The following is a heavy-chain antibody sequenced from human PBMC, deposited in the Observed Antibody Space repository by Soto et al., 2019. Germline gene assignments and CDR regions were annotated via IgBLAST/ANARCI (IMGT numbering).Heavy chain of an antibody. CDR1: GYSFTSYW. CDR3: ARRVAVAGTPKLRGHYYYYYGMDV. D-gene: IGHD6-19*01. V-gene: IGHV5-10-1*01. Sequence: GESLKISCNGSGYSFTSYWISWVRQMPWKGLEWMGRIDPSGSYTNYSPSFQGHVTISADKSISTAYLQWSSLKASDTAMYYCARRVAVAGTPKLRGHYYYYYGMDVWGQGTTVTVSS. J-gene: IGHJ6*02. CDR2: IDPSGSYT.